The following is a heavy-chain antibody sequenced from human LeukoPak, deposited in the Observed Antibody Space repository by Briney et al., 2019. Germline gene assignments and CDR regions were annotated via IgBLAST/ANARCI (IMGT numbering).Heavy chain of an antibody. Sequence: GASVKVSCKASGGTFSSYAISWVRQAPGQGLEWMGGIIPIFGTANYAQKFQGRVTITTDESTSTAYMELSSLRSEDTAVYYCARSAYSNYADYYYMDVWGKGTTVAVSS. J-gene: IGHJ6*03. D-gene: IGHD4-11*01. V-gene: IGHV1-69*05. CDR1: GGTFSSYA. CDR2: IIPIFGTA. CDR3: ARSAYSNYADYYYMDV.